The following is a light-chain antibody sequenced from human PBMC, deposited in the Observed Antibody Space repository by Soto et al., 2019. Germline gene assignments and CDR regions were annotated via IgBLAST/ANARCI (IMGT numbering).Light chain of an antibody. CDR3: SSYTSSSTLV. CDR1: SSDVGGYNY. J-gene: IGLJ1*01. Sequence: QSVLTQPASVSGSPGQSITISCTGTSSDVGGYNYVSWYQQHPGKAPKPMIYEVSNRPSGVSNRFSGSKSGNTASLTISGLQAEDEADYYCSSYTSSSTLVFGTGTKGTVL. V-gene: IGLV2-14*01. CDR2: EVS.